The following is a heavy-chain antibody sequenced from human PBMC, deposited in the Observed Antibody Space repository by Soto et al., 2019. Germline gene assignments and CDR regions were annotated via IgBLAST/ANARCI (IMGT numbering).Heavy chain of an antibody. Sequence: SQTLSLTCVISGDSVSSNSAAWNWIRQSPSRGLEWLGRTYYRSRWYNDYAVSVKSRITVNPDTSKNQFSLHLNSVTPEDTAVYYCVRVEGIAVTTWGQGTLVTVSS. CDR2: TYYRSRWYN. CDR3: VRVEGIAVTT. CDR1: GDSVSSNSAA. V-gene: IGHV6-1*01. J-gene: IGHJ5*02. D-gene: IGHD6-19*01.